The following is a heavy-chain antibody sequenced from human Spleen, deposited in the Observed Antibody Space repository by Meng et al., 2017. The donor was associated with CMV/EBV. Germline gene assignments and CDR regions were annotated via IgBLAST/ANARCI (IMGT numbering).Heavy chain of an antibody. CDR2: IYYSGST. Sequence: SGDYYWNWIRQPPGKGPEWIGYIYYSGSTYYSPSLESRLTMSIDTSKNQFSLNLSSVTAADTALYYCTRVVGYCTSTSCSAAGFDPWGQGTLVTVSS. CDR3: TRVVGYCTSTSCSAAGFDP. J-gene: IGHJ5*02. D-gene: IGHD2-2*01. V-gene: IGHV4-30-4*08. CDR1: SGDYY.